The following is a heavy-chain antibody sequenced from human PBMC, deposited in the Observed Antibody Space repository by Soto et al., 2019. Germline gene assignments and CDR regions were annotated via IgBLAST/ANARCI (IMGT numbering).Heavy chain of an antibody. CDR2: ISAYNGNT. CDR1: GYTFTSYG. Sequence: GASVKVSCKASGYTFTSYGISWVRQAPGQGLEWMGWISAYNGNTNYAQKLQGRVTMTTDTSTSTAYMELRSLGSDDTAVYYCAREGVSYRAWWGPFDYYGMDVWGQGTTVTVSS. V-gene: IGHV1-18*04. J-gene: IGHJ6*02. D-gene: IGHD2-8*02. CDR3: AREGVSYRAWWGPFDYYGMDV.